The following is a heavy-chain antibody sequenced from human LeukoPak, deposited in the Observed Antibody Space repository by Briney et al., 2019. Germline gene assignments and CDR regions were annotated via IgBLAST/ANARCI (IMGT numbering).Heavy chain of an antibody. CDR3: ARGGSSVNWFDP. V-gene: IGHV1-69*13. D-gene: IGHD2-15*01. CDR2: IIPIFGTA. CDR1: GGTFSSYA. Sequence: SVKVSCKASGGTFSSYAISWVRQAPGQRLEWMGGIIPIFGTANYAQKFQGRVTITADESTSTAYMELSSLRSEDTAVYYCARGGSSVNWFDPWGQGTLVTVSS. J-gene: IGHJ5*02.